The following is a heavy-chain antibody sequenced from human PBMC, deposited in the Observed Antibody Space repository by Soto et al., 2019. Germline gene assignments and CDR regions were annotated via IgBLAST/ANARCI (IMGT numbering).Heavy chain of an antibody. V-gene: IGHV3-23*01. J-gene: IGHJ4*02. CDR1: GFTFSRYA. CDR3: AKRETYYYDSSGYPFF. D-gene: IGHD3-22*01. CDR2: ISGSGGST. Sequence: GGSLRLPSAASGFTFSRYAMSWVRQAPGKGLEWVSAISGSGGSTYYADSVKGRFTISRDNSKNTLYLQMNSLRAEDTAVYYCAKRETYYYDSSGYPFFWGQGTLVTVSS.